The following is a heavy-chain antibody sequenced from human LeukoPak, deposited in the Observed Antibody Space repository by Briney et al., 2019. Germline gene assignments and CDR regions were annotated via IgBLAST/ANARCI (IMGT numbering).Heavy chain of an antibody. V-gene: IGHV1-18*01. CDR3: ARDVPGPIGTTARFDP. CDR2: ISFHNGNT. Sequence: ASVEVSCKSSGYTSRTYGISWMRQAPGQGLEWMGWISFHNGNTNYAQKFHGRLTMTTDTSTSTAYMELRSLRSDDTGVYYCARDVPGPIGTTARFDPWGQGTLVTVSS. J-gene: IGHJ5*02. CDR1: GYTSRTYG. D-gene: IGHD1-1*01.